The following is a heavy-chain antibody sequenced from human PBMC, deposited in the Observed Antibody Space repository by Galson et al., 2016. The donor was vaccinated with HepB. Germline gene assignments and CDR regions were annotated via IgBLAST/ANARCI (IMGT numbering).Heavy chain of an antibody. V-gene: IGHV4-34*01. CDR2: INHSGST. CDR3: ARSAVWHQLVNYFDY. CDR1: GGSFSDFY. D-gene: IGHD6-13*01. Sequence: SETLSLTCAVYGGSFSDFYWSWIRQPPGKGLEWIGEINHSGSTNYNPSLKSRVTISVDTSKNQFSLKVKSVTAADTAAFYCARSAVWHQLVNYFDYWGQGTPVTVSS. J-gene: IGHJ4*02.